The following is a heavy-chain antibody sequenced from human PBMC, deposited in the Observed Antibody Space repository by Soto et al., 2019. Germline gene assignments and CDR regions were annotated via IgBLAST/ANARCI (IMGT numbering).Heavy chain of an antibody. Sequence: QVQLVQSGAEVKKPGSSVKVSCKASGGTFSSYAISWVRQAPGQGLEWMGGIIPIFGTANYAQKFQGRVTITADESTSTAYMELSSLRSEDTAVYYCARAPMTTVTTFPYYYYGMGVWGQGTTVTVSS. CDR1: GGTFSSYA. V-gene: IGHV1-69*01. J-gene: IGHJ6*02. CDR2: IIPIFGTA. CDR3: ARAPMTTVTTFPYYYYGMGV. D-gene: IGHD4-17*01.